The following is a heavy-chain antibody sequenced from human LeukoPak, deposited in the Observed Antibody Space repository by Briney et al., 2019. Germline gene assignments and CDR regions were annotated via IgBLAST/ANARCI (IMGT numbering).Heavy chain of an antibody. CDR2: ISAYNGDT. J-gene: IGHJ5*02. Sequence: GAPVKVSCKASGYTFTTYGITWVRQAPGQGLEWMGWISAYNGDTNYAQKLQGRVTMTTDTSTSTAYMELRSLRSDDTAIYYCARGGSGSSTWFDPWGQGTLVTVSS. CDR1: GYTFTTYG. CDR3: ARGGSGSSTWFDP. V-gene: IGHV1-18*01. D-gene: IGHD6-6*01.